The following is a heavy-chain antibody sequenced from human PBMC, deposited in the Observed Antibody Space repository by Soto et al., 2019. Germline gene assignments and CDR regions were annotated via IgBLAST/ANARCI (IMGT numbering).Heavy chain of an antibody. J-gene: IGHJ6*02. CDR1: GGTFSRYA. V-gene: IGHV1-69*05. CDR3: ARDISRRQTYYGMDV. D-gene: IGHD2-21*01. CDR2: IIPIFGTA. Sequence: SVKVSCKASGGTFSRYAISWVRQAPGQGLEWMGGIIPIFGTANYAQKFQGRVTITTDTSTSTLFMELSSLRSEDTAVYFCARDISRRQTYYGMDVWGQGTTVTVSS.